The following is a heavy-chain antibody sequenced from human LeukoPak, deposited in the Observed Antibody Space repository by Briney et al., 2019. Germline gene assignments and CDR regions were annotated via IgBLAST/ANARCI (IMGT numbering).Heavy chain of an antibody. Sequence: PGGSLRLSCAASGFTFSSYAMSWVRQAPGKGLGWVSAISGSGGSTYYADSVKGRFTISRDNSKNTLYLQMNSLRAEDTAVYYCATEPWIQLWFGAYWGQGTLVTVSS. CDR1: GFTFSSYA. CDR3: ATEPWIQLWFGAY. V-gene: IGHV3-23*01. CDR2: ISGSGGST. D-gene: IGHD5-18*01. J-gene: IGHJ4*02.